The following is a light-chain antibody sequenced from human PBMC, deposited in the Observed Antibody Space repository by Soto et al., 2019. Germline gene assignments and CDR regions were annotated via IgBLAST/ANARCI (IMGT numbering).Light chain of an antibody. J-gene: IGKJ2*01. V-gene: IGKV3-20*01. CDR3: PQYGSSPLYT. Sequence: EMVLTQSPGTLSLSPGARATLSCRASQSVSSAQLAWYQQKPGQAPSLLIYGAFSRATGIPARFRGSGSGTDFTLTISRLEPEDFAVYYCPQYGSSPLYTFVQGTKLEIK. CDR1: QSVSSAQ. CDR2: GAF.